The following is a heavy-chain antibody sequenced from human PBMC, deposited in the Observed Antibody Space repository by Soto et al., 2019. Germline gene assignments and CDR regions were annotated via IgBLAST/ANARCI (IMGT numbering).Heavy chain of an antibody. CDR3: ARDWDTAMVTFYYYGMDV. CDR2: INPNSGGT. Sequence: ASVKVSCKASGYTFTGYYMHWVRQAPGQGLEWMGWINPNSGGTNYAQKFQGWVTMTRDTSISTAYMELSRLRSDDTAVYYCARDWDTAMVTFYYYGMDVWGQGTTVTVS. CDR1: GYTFTGYY. V-gene: IGHV1-2*04. J-gene: IGHJ6*02. D-gene: IGHD5-18*01.